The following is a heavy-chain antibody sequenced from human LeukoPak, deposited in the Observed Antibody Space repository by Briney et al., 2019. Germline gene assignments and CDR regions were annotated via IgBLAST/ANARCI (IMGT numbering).Heavy chain of an antibody. CDR1: GFTFSSYV. D-gene: IGHD5-12*01. Sequence: PGGSLRLSCAASGFTFSSYVMSWVRQAPGKGLEWVSGISGSGGSTYYADSVKGRFTISRDNAKNSLYLQMNSLRAEDTAVYYCARQGDYNWFDPWGQGTLVTVSS. CDR2: ISGSGGST. J-gene: IGHJ5*02. CDR3: ARQGDYNWFDP. V-gene: IGHV3-23*01.